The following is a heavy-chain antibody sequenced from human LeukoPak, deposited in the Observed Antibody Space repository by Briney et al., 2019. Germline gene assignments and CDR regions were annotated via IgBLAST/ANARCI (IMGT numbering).Heavy chain of an antibody. CDR2: INPSGGST. Sequence: GASVKVSCTASGYTFTSFHMHWVRQAPGQGLERMGIINPSGGSTSYAQKFQGRVTMTRDMSTSTVYMELSSLRSEDTAVYYCAREYGNPAGYYYYYMDVWGKETTVTVSS. CDR3: AREYGNPAGYYYYYMDV. J-gene: IGHJ6*03. CDR1: GYTFTSFH. D-gene: IGHD4-11*01. V-gene: IGHV1-46*01.